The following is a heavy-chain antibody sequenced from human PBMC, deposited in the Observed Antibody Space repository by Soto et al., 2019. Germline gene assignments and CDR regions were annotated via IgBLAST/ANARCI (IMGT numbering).Heavy chain of an antibody. J-gene: IGHJ4*02. Sequence: GGSLRLSCAASGFTFSSYAMSWVRQAPGKGLEWVSAISGSGGSTYYADSVMGRFTISRDNSKNTLYLQMNSLRAEDTAVYYCAKGFGGTTLFDYWGQGTLVTVSS. V-gene: IGHV3-23*01. CDR3: AKGFGGTTLFDY. CDR1: GFTFSSYA. D-gene: IGHD1-7*01. CDR2: ISGSGGST.